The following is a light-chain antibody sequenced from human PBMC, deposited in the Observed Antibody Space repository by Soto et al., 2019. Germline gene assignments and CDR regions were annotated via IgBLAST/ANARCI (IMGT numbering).Light chain of an antibody. V-gene: IGLV1-51*02. CDR1: SSNIGKNF. CDR3: GTWDDSLSAVV. Sequence: QSVLTQPPSVSATPGQKVTISCSGSSSNIGKNFVSWYQQLPGTAPKLLIYENNKRPSGIPDRLSGSRSGTSATLDITGLQTGDEADYFCGTWDDSLSAVVFGGGTKVTVL. CDR2: ENN. J-gene: IGLJ3*02.